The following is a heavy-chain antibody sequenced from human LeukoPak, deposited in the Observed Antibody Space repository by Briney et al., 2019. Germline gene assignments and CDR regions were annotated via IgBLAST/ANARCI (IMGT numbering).Heavy chain of an antibody. Sequence: SETLSLTCAVSGGSISSGGYSWSWIRQPPGQGLEWIGYISHSGSTYYNPSLKSRVTISVDRSKNQFSLELTSVTAADTAVYYCARYSSTWPYWYFDLWGRGILVTVSS. CDR3: ARYSSTWPYWYFDL. J-gene: IGHJ2*01. V-gene: IGHV4-30-2*01. CDR2: ISHSGST. D-gene: IGHD6-13*01. CDR1: GGSISSGGYS.